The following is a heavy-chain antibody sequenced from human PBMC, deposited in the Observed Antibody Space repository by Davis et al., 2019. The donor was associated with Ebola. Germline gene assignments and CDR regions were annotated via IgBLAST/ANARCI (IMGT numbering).Heavy chain of an antibody. Sequence: GESLKISCAASGFTFSSYWMSWVRQAPGKGLEWVANIKQEGSEKYYVDSVKGRFTISRDNAKNSLYLQMNSLRAEDTAVYYCARDGAAAGYDWGQGTLVTVSS. J-gene: IGHJ4*02. D-gene: IGHD6-13*01. CDR3: ARDGAAAGYD. CDR1: GFTFSSYW. CDR2: IKQEGSEK. V-gene: IGHV3-7*01.